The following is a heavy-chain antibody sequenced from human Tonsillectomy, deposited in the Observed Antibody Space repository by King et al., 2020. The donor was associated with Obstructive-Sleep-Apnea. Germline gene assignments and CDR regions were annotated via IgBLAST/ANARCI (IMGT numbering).Heavy chain of an antibody. V-gene: IGHV3-9*01. J-gene: IGHJ2*01. CDR1: GFTFVDYA. Sequence: VQLVESGGGLVQPGRSLRLSCAASGFTFVDYALHWVRQGPGNGLEWVAGISWNSDSIDYADSFKGRFTISRDNAKKSLYLQMNRLRPEDTALYYCAKDKYSGYDSEGFFDLWGRGTLVTVPS. CDR2: ISWNSDSI. CDR3: AKDKYSGYDSEGFFDL. D-gene: IGHD5-12*01.